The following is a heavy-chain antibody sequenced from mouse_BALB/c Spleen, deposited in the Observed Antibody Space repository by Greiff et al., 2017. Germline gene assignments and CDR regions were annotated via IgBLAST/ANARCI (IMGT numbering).Heavy chain of an antibody. Sequence: EVQLQESGGGLVKPGGSLKLSCAASGFTFSSYAMSWVRQTPEKRLEWVASISSGGSTYYPDSVKGRFTISRDNARNILYLQMSSLRSEDTAMYYCARGFDGYYGAYWGQGTLVTVSA. V-gene: IGHV5-6-5*01. J-gene: IGHJ3*01. D-gene: IGHD2-3*01. CDR2: ISSGGST. CDR1: GFTFSSYA. CDR3: ARGFDGYYGAY.